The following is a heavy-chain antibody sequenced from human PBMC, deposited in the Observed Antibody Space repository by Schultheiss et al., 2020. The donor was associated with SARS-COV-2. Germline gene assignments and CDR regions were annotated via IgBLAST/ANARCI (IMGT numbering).Heavy chain of an antibody. CDR1: GGSISSYY. D-gene: IGHD5-18*01. V-gene: IGHV4-34*01. CDR3: ARELVYSYGYVLGY. CDR2: INHSGST. Sequence: SETLSLTCTVSGGSISSYYWSWIRQPPGKGLEWIGEINHSGSTNYNPSLKSRVTISVDTSKNQFSLKLSSVTAADTAVYYCARELVYSYGYVLGYWGQGTLVTVSS. J-gene: IGHJ4*02.